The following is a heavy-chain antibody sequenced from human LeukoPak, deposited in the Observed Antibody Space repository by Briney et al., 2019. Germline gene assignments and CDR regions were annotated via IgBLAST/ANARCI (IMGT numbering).Heavy chain of an antibody. V-gene: IGHV3-74*01. CDR2: ISSDGSST. CDR1: GFTFSSYW. J-gene: IGHJ4*02. Sequence: PGGSLRLSCAASGFTFSSYWMHWVRQAPGKGLVWVSRISSDGSSTSYADSVKGRFTISRDNAKNTLYLQMNSLRAEDTAVYYCARAVDIVATRTPAYWGQGTLVTVSS. CDR3: ARAVDIVATRTPAY. D-gene: IGHD5-12*01.